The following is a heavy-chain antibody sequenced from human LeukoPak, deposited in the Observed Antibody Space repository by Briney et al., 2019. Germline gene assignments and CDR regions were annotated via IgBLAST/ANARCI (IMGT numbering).Heavy chain of an antibody. CDR3: ARSSSSSSWGSPIDY. Sequence: ASVKVSCKTSGYTFSDYYIHWIRQAPGQGLEWMGWISAYNGNTNYAQKLQGRVTMTTDTSTSTAYMELRSLRSDDTAVYYCARSSSSSSWGSPIDYWGQGTLVTVSS. D-gene: IGHD6-13*01. CDR2: ISAYNGNT. CDR1: GYTFSDYY. V-gene: IGHV1-18*04. J-gene: IGHJ4*02.